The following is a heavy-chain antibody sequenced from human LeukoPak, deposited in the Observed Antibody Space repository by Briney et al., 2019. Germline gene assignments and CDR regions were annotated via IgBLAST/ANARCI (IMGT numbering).Heavy chain of an antibody. Sequence: GGSLRLSCAASGFTFSTYSMNWVRHAPGKGLEWVSSIDSDSKYIFHADSVKGRFTIPRDNAKNSLYLQMNSLRAEDTAVYYCARDLSYYGSGSYYYFDNWGQGTLVTVSS. D-gene: IGHD3-10*01. CDR2: IDSDSKYI. V-gene: IGHV3-21*01. J-gene: IGHJ4*02. CDR3: ARDLSYYGSGSYYYFDN. CDR1: GFTFSTYS.